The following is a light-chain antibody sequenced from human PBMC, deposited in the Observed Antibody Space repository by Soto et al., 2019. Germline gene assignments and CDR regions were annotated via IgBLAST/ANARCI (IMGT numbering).Light chain of an antibody. CDR3: ETWDSNTRV. V-gene: IGLV4-60*02. CDR1: SDHSSYI. J-gene: IGLJ3*02. Sequence: QSVLTQSSFASASLGSSVKLTCTLSSDHSSYIIAWHQQQPGKAPRYLMKLEGVGTYNEGSGVPGRFSGSSSGADRYLTISNLQFEDEADYYCETWDSNTRVFGGGTQLTVL. CDR2: LEGVGTY.